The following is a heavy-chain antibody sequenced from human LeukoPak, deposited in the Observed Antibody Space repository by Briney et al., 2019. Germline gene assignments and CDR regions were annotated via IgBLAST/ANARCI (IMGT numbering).Heavy chain of an antibody. Sequence: SETLSLTCAVYGGSFSGYYWSWIRQPPGKGLEWIGEINNSGSTNYNPSLKSRVTISVDTSKNQFSLKLSSVTAADTAVYYCARGQGYDFWSGYYTHWFDPWGQGTLVTVSS. J-gene: IGHJ5*02. D-gene: IGHD3-3*01. CDR1: GGSFSGYY. CDR2: INNSGST. V-gene: IGHV4-34*01. CDR3: ARGQGYDFWSGYYTHWFDP.